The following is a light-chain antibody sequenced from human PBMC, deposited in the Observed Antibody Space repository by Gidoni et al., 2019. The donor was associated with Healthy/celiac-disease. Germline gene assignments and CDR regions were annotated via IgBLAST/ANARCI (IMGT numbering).Light chain of an antibody. J-gene: IGKJ2*01. Sequence: DIQMTQSPSSLSASVGGRVTITCQASQDISNYLNWYQQKPGKAPKLLIYDASNLETGVPSRFSGCGSGTDFTFTISSLQPEDIATYYCQQYDNLPRTFGQGTRLEIK. CDR3: QQYDNLPRT. V-gene: IGKV1-33*01. CDR1: QDISNY. CDR2: DAS.